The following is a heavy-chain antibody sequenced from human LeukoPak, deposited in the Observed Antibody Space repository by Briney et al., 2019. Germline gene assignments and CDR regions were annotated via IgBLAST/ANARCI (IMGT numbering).Heavy chain of an antibody. CDR3: SRGVTWYYYMDV. J-gene: IGHJ6*03. CDR1: GYTFSNYY. V-gene: IGHV1-46*03. Sequence: ASVKVSCKASGYTFSNYYIHWVRQAPVQGLEWMGIIGGSTNYAQKFQGRVTMTRNTSISTAYMELSSLRSEDTAVYYCSRGVTWYYYMDVWGKGTTVTISS. CDR2: IGGST. D-gene: IGHD3-10*01.